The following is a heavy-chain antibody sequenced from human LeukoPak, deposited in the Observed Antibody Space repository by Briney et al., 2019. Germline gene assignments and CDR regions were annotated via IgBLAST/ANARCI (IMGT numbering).Heavy chain of an antibody. J-gene: IGHJ5*02. CDR3: ARPISYDIFSLLMGGNWFDP. Sequence: QPGGSLRLSCATSGFTFSSYWMSWVRQAPGKGLEWVANIKQDGSEKYYVDSVKGRFTISRDNAKNSLYLQMNSLRAEDTAVYYCARPISYDIFSLLMGGNWFDPWGQGTLVTVPS. D-gene: IGHD3-9*01. V-gene: IGHV3-7*01. CDR1: GFTFSSYW. CDR2: IKQDGSEK.